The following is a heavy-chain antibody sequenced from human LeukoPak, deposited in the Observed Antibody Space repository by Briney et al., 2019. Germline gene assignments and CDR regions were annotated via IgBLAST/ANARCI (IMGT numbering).Heavy chain of an antibody. CDR3: AKNVGRGVFYYFDY. D-gene: IGHD3-10*01. Sequence: GGSLRLSCAASGFPLSSYAMSWVRQAPGKGLEWVSAISGSGGSTYYADSVKGRFTISRDNSKNTLYLQMNSLRAEDTAVYYCAKNVGRGVFYYFDYWGQGTLVTVSS. CDR1: GFPLSSYA. V-gene: IGHV3-23*01. CDR2: ISGSGGST. J-gene: IGHJ4*02.